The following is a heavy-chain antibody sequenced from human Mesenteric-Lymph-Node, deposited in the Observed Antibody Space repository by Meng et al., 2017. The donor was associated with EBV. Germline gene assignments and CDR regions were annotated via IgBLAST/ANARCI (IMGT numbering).Heavy chain of an antibody. CDR1: GFTFSNAW. J-gene: IGHJ4*02. D-gene: IGHD4-17*01. CDR2: IRSKTDGGTT. Sequence: VERGGVGGGLVKSWGSLRLSWAVSGFTFSNAWMSWVRQAPGKGLEWVGRIRSKTDGGTTDHAAPVKGRFIISRDDSKNSVYLQMNSLKTEDTAVYYCATLTTVTGNYDDWGQGTLVTVSS. V-gene: IGHV3-15*01. CDR3: ATLTTVTGNYDD.